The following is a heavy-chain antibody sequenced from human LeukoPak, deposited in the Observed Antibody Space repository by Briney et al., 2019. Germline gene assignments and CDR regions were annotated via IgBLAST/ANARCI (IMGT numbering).Heavy chain of an antibody. V-gene: IGHV4-59*01. D-gene: IGHD3-3*01. CDR2: IYYSGST. Sequence: SETLSLTCTVSGGSISSYYWSWIRQPPGKGLEWIGYIYYSGSTNYNPSLKSRVTISVDMSKNQFSLKLSSVTAADTAVYYCARDGPHYDFWSGYYLDAGNWFDPWGQGTLVTVSS. CDR3: ARDGPHYDFWSGYYLDAGNWFDP. J-gene: IGHJ5*02. CDR1: GGSISSYY.